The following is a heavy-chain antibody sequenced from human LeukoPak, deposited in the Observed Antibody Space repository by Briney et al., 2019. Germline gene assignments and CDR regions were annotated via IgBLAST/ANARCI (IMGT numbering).Heavy chain of an antibody. CDR1: GGTFVSYA. J-gene: IGHJ4*02. V-gene: IGHV1-69*04. D-gene: IGHD2-15*01. CDR2: VNPVLDIV. CDR3: ARGMSIAQAVADY. Sequence: SVKVSCKASGGTFVSYAVSWVRQAPGQGLEWMGRVNPVLDIVNYAQKFRGRLTITADKYTSTAYMELTGLTSADTAVYYCARGMSIAQAVADYWGQGTLVTVSS.